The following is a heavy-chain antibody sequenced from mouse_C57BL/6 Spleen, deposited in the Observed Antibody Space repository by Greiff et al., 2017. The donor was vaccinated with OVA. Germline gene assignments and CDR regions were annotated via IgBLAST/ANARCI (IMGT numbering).Heavy chain of an antibody. V-gene: IGHV1-69*01. CDR2: IDPSDSYT. D-gene: IGHD3-2*02. J-gene: IGHJ3*01. CDR1: GYTFTSYW. CDR3: ARDGSGYRGAY. Sequence: QVQLKQPGAELVMPGASVKLSCKASGYTFTSYWMHWVKQRPGQGLEWIGEIDPSDSYTNYNQKFKGKSTLTVDKSSSTAYMQLSSLTSEDSAVYYCARDGSGYRGAYWGQGTLVTVSA.